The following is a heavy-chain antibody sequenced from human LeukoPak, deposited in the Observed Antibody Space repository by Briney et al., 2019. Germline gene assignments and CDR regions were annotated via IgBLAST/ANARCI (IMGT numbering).Heavy chain of an antibody. CDR1: GYSFTSYW. CDR2: IDPRDSYT. CDR3: ARRTDYGDFLDY. Sequence: LGESLKISCKGSGYSFTSYWISWVRQMPGKGLEWMGRIDPRDSYTNYSPSFQGHVTISADKSISTAYLQWSSLKASDTAMYYCARRTDYGDFLDYWGQGTLVTVSS. D-gene: IGHD4-17*01. V-gene: IGHV5-10-1*01. J-gene: IGHJ4*02.